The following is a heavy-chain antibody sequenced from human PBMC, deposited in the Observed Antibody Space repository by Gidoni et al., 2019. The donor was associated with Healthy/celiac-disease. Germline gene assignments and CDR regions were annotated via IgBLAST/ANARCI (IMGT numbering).Heavy chain of an antibody. D-gene: IGHD3-3*01. Sequence: QVHLQESGPGLVKPSETLSLTCTVSGGSISSYYWSWIRQPPGKGLEWIGYIYYSGSTNYNPSLKSRVTISVDTSKNQFSLKLSSVTAADTAVYYCARARGFLEWFYFDYWGQGTLVTVSS. CDR1: GGSISSYY. CDR3: ARARGFLEWFYFDY. V-gene: IGHV4-59*01. CDR2: IYYSGST. J-gene: IGHJ4*02.